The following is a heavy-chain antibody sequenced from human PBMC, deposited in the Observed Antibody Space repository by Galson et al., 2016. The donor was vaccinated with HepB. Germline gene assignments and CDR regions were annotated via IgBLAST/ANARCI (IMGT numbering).Heavy chain of an antibody. CDR2: ISQHSSEK. V-gene: IGHV3-7*01. D-gene: IGHD3-16*01. CDR1: GFTFSHYS. J-gene: IGHJ6*04. CDR3: VREGGGTSGGMDV. Sequence: SLRLSCAASGFTFSHYSMSWVRQSPRRGLEWVANISQHSSEKHYLDSVKGRFTISRDSAKNSLFLHMNSLKAEDTALYYCVREGGGTSGGMDVWGKGTTVTVSS.